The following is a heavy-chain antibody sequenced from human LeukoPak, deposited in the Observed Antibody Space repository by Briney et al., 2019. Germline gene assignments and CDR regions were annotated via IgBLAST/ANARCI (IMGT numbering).Heavy chain of an antibody. CDR1: GFTFSSYA. V-gene: IGHV3-7*01. D-gene: IGHD2-2*01. J-gene: IGHJ3*02. CDR3: TRGWGDCSNTTCYGDAFDI. Sequence: GGSLRLSCAASGFTFSSYAMHWVRQAPGKGLEWVANIKQDGSEKYYVDSVKGRFTISRDNAKNSLYLQMNSLRAEDTAVYYCTRGWGDCSNTTCYGDAFDIWGQGTMVTVSS. CDR2: IKQDGSEK.